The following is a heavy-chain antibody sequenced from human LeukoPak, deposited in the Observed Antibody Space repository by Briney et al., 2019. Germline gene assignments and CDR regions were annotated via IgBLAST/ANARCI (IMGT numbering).Heavy chain of an antibody. D-gene: IGHD3-16*01. Sequence: GGSLTLSCAASEFTFSNYALHWVRQAPGKGLQWVAVISYDGNTIHYADSVKGRFIIARDTSTNILYLQMNSPRAEDTAVYYCVRSGGLQKFYYWGQGTLVTVSS. CDR3: VRSGGLQKFYY. J-gene: IGHJ4*02. V-gene: IGHV3-30-3*01. CDR2: ISYDGNTI. CDR1: EFTFSNYA.